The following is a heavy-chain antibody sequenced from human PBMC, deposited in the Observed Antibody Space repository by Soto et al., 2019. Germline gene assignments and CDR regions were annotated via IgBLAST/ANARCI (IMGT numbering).Heavy chain of an antibody. CDR3: AKGEQWLAGGYYGMDV. J-gene: IGHJ6*02. Sequence: QVQLVESGGGVVQPGRSLRLSCAASGFTFSSYGMHWVRQAPGKGLEWVAVISYDGSNKYYADSVKGRFTISRDNSKNTLYLQMNSLRAEDTAVYYCAKGEQWLAGGYYGMDVWGQGTTVTVSS. CDR2: ISYDGSNK. V-gene: IGHV3-30*18. D-gene: IGHD6-19*01. CDR1: GFTFSSYG.